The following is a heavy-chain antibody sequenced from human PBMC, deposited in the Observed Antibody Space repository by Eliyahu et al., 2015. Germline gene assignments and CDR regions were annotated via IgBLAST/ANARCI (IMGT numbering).Heavy chain of an antibody. Sequence: QLQLQESGPGLVKPSETLSLPCTVSGGSXSSSRYYWGWIRQPPGEGLGWSXSIYYSXSTYYNPSLKSRVTISVDTSKNQFSLKLSSVTAADTAVYYCARPHGYSGGNSFDPWGQGTLVTVSS. CDR2: IYYSXST. J-gene: IGHJ5*02. V-gene: IGHV4-39*01. CDR1: GGSXSSSRYY. CDR3: ARPHGYSGGNSFDP. D-gene: IGHD5-12*01.